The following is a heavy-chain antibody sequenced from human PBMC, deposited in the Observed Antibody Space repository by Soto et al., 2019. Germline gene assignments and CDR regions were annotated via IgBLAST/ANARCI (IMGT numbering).Heavy chain of an antibody. CDR3: ARAGVTVFGLVPHCDY. CDR2: TFYRSKWYH. D-gene: IGHD3-3*01. V-gene: IGHV6-1*01. Sequence: SQTLSLTCVISGDIVSTTTTSWNWIRQSPSRGLEWLGRTFYRSKWYHDYVVSVKSRITISADTSKNQFSLQLSSVTPDDTAVYYCARAGVTVFGLVPHCDYRGQGPQVTVSS. CDR1: GDIVSTTTTS. J-gene: IGHJ4*02.